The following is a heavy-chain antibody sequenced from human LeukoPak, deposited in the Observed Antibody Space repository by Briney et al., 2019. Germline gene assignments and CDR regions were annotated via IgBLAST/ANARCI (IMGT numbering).Heavy chain of an antibody. CDR3: ARAGLGYSSSWDYYYYMDV. CDR1: GYTFTSYY. D-gene: IGHD6-13*01. CDR2: INPNSGVT. J-gene: IGHJ6*03. V-gene: IGHV1-2*06. Sequence: ASVKVSCKASGYTFTSYYMHWVRQAPGQGLEWMGRINPNSGVTNYAQNFQGRVTMTRDTSISTAYMELNRLRSDDTAVYYCARAGLGYSSSWDYYYYMDVWGKGTTVTVSS.